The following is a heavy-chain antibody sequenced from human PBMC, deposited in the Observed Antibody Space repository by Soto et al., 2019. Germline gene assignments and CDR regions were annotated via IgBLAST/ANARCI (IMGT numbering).Heavy chain of an antibody. CDR1: GFTFSSSA. CDR3: AKGPTVFGAVISFDYYYGMYV. V-gene: IGHV3-23*01. D-gene: IGHD3-3*01. J-gene: IGHJ6*02. Sequence: GGSLRLSCTASGFTFSSSAMRWVRQAPGRGLEWVSGISGSGAGTYYADSVKGRFTISRDNSKNTLYLQMSGLRAEDAAVYYCAKGPTVFGAVISFDYYYGMYVWGQGNPVTVSS. CDR2: ISGSGAGT.